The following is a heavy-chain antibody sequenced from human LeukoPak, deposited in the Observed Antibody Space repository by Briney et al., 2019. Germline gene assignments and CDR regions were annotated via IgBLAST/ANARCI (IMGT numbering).Heavy chain of an antibody. CDR1: GYTFTSYY. D-gene: IGHD6-19*01. Sequence: ASVKVSCKASGYTFTSYYMHWVRQAPGQGLEWMGIINPSGGSTSYAQKFQGRVTMTRDTSTSTVYMELSSLRSEDTAVYYCAIPALYSSGQAYYFDYWGQGTLVTVSS. CDR3: AIPALYSSGQAYYFDY. J-gene: IGHJ4*02. CDR2: INPSGGST. V-gene: IGHV1-46*01.